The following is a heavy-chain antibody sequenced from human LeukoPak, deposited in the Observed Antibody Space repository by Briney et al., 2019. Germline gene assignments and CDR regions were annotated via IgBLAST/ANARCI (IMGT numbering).Heavy chain of an antibody. CDR2: IYHSGST. D-gene: IGHD2-2*01. CDR3: ARACSSTSCYGWFDP. V-gene: IGHV4-38-2*01. Sequence: PSETLSLTCAVSGYSISSGYYWGWIRQPPGKGLEWIGSIYHSGSTYYNPSLKSRVTISVDTSKNQFSPKLSSVTAADTAVYYCARACSSTSCYGWFDPWGQGTLVTVSS. CDR1: GYSISSGYY. J-gene: IGHJ5*02.